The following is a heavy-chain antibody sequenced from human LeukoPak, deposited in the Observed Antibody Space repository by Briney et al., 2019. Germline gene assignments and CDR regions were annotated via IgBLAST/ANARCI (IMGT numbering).Heavy chain of an antibody. V-gene: IGHV3-23*01. CDR2: ISGSGGST. Sequence: GGSLRLSCAASGFTFSSYAMSWVRQAPGKGLEWVSAISGSGGSTYYADSVKGRFTISRDNSKNTLYLQMNSLRAEDTAVYYCAKGDCSSTSCYSGTAFDIWGQGTMVTVSS. D-gene: IGHD2-2*02. CDR1: GFTFSSYA. J-gene: IGHJ3*02. CDR3: AKGDCSSTSCYSGTAFDI.